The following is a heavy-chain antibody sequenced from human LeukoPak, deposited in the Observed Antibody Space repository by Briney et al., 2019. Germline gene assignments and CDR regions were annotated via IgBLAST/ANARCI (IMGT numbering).Heavy chain of an antibody. J-gene: IGHJ4*02. D-gene: IGHD6-19*01. V-gene: IGHV4-30-4*08. CDR3: AIDTSGRGGGLF. Sequence: SETLSLTCTVSGGSISSGDYYWTCIRQPPGKGLEWIGYIYYSGNTYYNPSLKSLVTISLDTSKNQFSLRLSSVTAADTAMYYCAIDTSGRGGGLFWGQGSMVTVSS. CDR2: IYYSGNT. CDR1: GGSISSGDYY.